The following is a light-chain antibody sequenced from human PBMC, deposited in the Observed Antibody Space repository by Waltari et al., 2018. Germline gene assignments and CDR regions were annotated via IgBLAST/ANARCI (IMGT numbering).Light chain of an antibody. CDR3: QQFARPPYT. CDR1: LYLSTNY. CDR2: GAS. V-gene: IGKV3-20*01. Sequence: EIVLTQSPGTLSLSPGERATLSCRASLYLSTNYLAWYQRKPGQAPRPLIYGASTRATGIPDRFSGSASGTDFTLTISRLEPEDFAVYYCQQFARPPYTFGQGTKLEIK. J-gene: IGKJ2*01.